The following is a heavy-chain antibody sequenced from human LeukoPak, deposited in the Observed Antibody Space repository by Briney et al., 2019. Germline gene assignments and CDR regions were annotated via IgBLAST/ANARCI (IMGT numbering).Heavy chain of an antibody. CDR3: ATSAFDSGGYYSY. Sequence: PGGSLRLSCAASGFTFSSYSMNWVRQAPGKGLEWVASISSSSSYIYYADSVKGRFTISRDNAKNSLYLQMNSLRAEDTAVYYCATSAFDSGGYYSYWGQGALVTVSS. CDR2: ISSSSSYI. CDR1: GFTFSSYS. V-gene: IGHV3-21*01. J-gene: IGHJ4*02. D-gene: IGHD3-22*01.